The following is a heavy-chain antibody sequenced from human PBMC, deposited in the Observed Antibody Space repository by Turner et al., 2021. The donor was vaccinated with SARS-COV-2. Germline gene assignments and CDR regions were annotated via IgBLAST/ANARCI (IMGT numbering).Heavy chain of an antibody. D-gene: IGHD1-26*01. CDR3: ARGRGARSYYYYGMDV. Sequence: EVQLVESGGGLVQPGGSLRLSCAASGFTFSSYNINWIRQAPGKGLEWVSYIISSSSTIYYADSVKGRFTISRDNAKNSLYLQMNSLRAEDTAVYYCARGRGARSYYYYGMDVWGQGTTVTVSS. J-gene: IGHJ6*02. V-gene: IGHV3-48*01. CDR2: IISSSSTI. CDR1: GFTFSSYN.